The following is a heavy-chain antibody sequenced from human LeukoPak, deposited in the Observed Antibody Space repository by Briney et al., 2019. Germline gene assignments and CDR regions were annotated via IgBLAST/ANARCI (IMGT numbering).Heavy chain of an antibody. CDR3: AKDGPLGYYYDSSGDDAFDI. J-gene: IGHJ3*02. Sequence: GGSLRLSCAASRFTFSSYAMSWVRQAPGKGLEWVSAISGSGGSTYYADSVKGRFTISRDNSKNTLYLQMNSLRAEDTAVYYCAKDGPLGYYYDSSGDDAFDIWGQGTMVTVSS. V-gene: IGHV3-23*01. CDR1: RFTFSSYA. D-gene: IGHD3-22*01. CDR2: ISGSGGST.